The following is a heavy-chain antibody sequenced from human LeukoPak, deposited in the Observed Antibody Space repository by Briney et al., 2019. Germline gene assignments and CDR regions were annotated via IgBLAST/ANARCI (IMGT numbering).Heavy chain of an antibody. J-gene: IGHJ6*03. CDR2: IGASGGLT. Sequence: GGSLRLSCVASGFSFNNYAMTWVRQAPGKGPEWVSGIGASGGLTFYADSVKGRFTISRDNSKNTLYLQMNSLRAEDTAVYYCAKASSWNYEFEDYYYYYMDVWGKGTTVTVSS. V-gene: IGHV3-23*01. D-gene: IGHD1-7*01. CDR1: GFSFNNYA. CDR3: AKASSWNYEFEDYYYYYMDV.